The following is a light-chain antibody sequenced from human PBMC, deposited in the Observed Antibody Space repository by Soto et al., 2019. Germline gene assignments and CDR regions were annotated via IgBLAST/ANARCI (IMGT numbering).Light chain of an antibody. CDR3: HQYNVYGSST. CDR2: ETS. Sequence: DIQMTQSPSTLSASVGDRVTITCRASQGISGSLAWYQQRPGKAPKLQIYETSTLESGVSSRFSGRASGNEFNLNLRSLHADDFATDYCHQYNVYGSSTFGQGPKVEIK. J-gene: IGKJ1*01. CDR1: QGISGS. V-gene: IGKV1-5*03.